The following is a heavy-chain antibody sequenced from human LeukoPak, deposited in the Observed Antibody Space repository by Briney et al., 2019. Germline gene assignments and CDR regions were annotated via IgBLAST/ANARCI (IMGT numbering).Heavy chain of an antibody. D-gene: IGHD4-17*01. CDR2: IKQDGSEK. J-gene: IGHJ4*02. V-gene: IGHV3-7*03. CDR1: GFTFSSYW. CDR3: AREGYGDFIRYFDY. Sequence: XGSLRLSCAASGFTFSSYWMSWVRQAPGKGLEWVANIKQDGSEKYYVDSVKGRFTISRDNAKNSLYLQMNSLRAEDTAVYYCAREGYGDFIRYFDYWGQGTLVTVSS.